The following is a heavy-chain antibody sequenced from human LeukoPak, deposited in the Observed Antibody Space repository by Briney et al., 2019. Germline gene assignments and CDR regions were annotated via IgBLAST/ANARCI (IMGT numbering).Heavy chain of an antibody. CDR1: GFTCSSYA. CDR2: ISGSGGST. Sequence: GGSLRLSGAASGFTCSSYAMSWVRQAPGKGLEWVSAISGSGGSTYYADSVKGRFTISRDKSKNTVYLQMNSLRFEDTAMYYCARNWFDPWGQGTLVTVSS. CDR3: ARNWFDP. V-gene: IGHV3-23*01. J-gene: IGHJ5*02.